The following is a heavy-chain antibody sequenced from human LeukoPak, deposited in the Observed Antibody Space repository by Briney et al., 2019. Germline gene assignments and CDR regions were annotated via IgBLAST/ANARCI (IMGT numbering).Heavy chain of an antibody. CDR1: GFTVSSNS. J-gene: IGHJ4*02. V-gene: IGHV3-66*01. CDR2: IYSGGST. CDR3: ARDFCSAGSCFPDN. Sequence: PGGSLRLSCSASGFTVSSNSMSWVRQAAGKGLEWVSVIYSGGSTYYADSVKGRFSISRDNSKNTLHLQMNSLRVEDTAVYYCARDFCSAGSCFPDNWGQGTLVTVSS. D-gene: IGHD2-15*01.